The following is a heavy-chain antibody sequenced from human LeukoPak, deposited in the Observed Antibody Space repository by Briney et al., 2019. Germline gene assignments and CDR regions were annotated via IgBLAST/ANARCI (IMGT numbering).Heavy chain of an antibody. J-gene: IGHJ6*03. D-gene: IGHD3-10*01. CDR1: GYSISSGYY. CDR2: IYHSGST. CDR3: ARDNTMVRGVASYYYMDV. Sequence: SETLSLTCTVSGYSISSGYYWGWIRQPPGKGLEWIGSIYHSGSTYYNPSLKSRVTISADTSKNQFSLKLRSVTAADTAVYYCARDNTMVRGVASYYYMDVWGKGTTVTISS. V-gene: IGHV4-38-2*02.